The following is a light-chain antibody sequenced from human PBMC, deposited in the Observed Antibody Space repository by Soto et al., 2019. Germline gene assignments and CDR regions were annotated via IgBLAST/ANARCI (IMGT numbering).Light chain of an antibody. CDR3: QQSYTSPWT. CDR2: AAS. Sequence: DIQLTQSPSSLSASVGDRVTITCRASQTIITFLNWYQQKPGKAPNLLISAASSLHSGVPSRFSGSGSGTDFTLTISSLQPEDFATYYCQQSYTSPWTFGQGTKVVIK. J-gene: IGKJ1*01. CDR1: QTIITF. V-gene: IGKV1-39*01.